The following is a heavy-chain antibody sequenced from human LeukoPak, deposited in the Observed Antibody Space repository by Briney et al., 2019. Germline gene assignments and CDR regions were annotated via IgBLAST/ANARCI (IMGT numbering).Heavy chain of an antibody. CDR2: IYTSGST. D-gene: IGHD2-15*01. J-gene: IGHJ3*02. CDR3: ARDYCSGGSCQNPYDAFDI. V-gene: IGHV4-4*07. CDR1: GGSISSYY. Sequence: SETLSLTCTVSGGSISSYYWSWIRQPAGKGLEWIGRIYTSGSTNYNPSLKSRVTMSVDTSKNQFSLKLSSVTAADTAVYYCARDYCSGGSCQNPYDAFDIWGQGTMVTASS.